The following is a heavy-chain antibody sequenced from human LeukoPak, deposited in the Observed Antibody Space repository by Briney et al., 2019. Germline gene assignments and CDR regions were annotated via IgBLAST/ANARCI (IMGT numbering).Heavy chain of an antibody. J-gene: IGHJ6*02. CDR3: ARDRHYGMDV. Sequence: PGGSLRLSCAASGFTFSSYSMNWVRHGPGKGLVWVSHINGDGSSTTYAESVKGRFTISRDNAKNTLHLQMNSLRAEDTAVYYCARDRHYGMDVWGQGTTVTVSS. CDR1: GFTFSSYS. V-gene: IGHV3-74*01. CDR2: INGDGSST.